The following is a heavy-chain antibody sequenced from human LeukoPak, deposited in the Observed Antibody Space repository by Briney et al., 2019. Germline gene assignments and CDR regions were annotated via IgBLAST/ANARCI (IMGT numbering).Heavy chain of an antibody. V-gene: IGHV3-66*04. CDR3: ARQGYDSGFDY. Sequence: GGSLRLSCAASGFSFSRYYMSWVRQAPGKGLEWVSVLFSGGDTYYADSVKDRFSISRDSSRETLFLQMNSLRADDTAVYYCARQGYDSGFDYWDHGTMVTVSS. CDR1: GFSFSRYY. J-gene: IGHJ4*01. CDR2: LFSGGDT. D-gene: IGHD5-12*01.